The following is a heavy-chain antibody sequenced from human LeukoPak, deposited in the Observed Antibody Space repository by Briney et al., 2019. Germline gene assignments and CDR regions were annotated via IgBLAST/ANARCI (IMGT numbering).Heavy chain of an antibody. CDR3: ASGGMDV. V-gene: IGHV3-33*01. Sequence: PGGSLRLSCAASGFTFSSYGMHWVRQAPGKGLEWVAFIWYDGSNKYYADSVKGRFTISRDNSKNSLYLQMNSLRAEDTAVYYCASGGMDVWGQGTTVTVSS. CDR2: IWYDGSNK. J-gene: IGHJ6*02. CDR1: GFTFSSYG.